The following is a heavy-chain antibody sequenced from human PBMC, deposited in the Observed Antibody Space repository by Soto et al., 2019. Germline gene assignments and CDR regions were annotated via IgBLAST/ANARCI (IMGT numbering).Heavy chain of an antibody. CDR1: GFTFSSYW. J-gene: IGHJ4*02. V-gene: IGHV3-7*03. CDR3: ARDKPVYYSSRWHGY. CDR2: IKQDGSEK. D-gene: IGHD6-19*01. Sequence: GGSLRLSCAASGFTFSSYWMSWVRQAPGKGLEWVANIKQDGSEKYYVDSVKGRFTISSDNAKNSLYLQMNSLRAEDTAVYYCARDKPVYYSSRWHGYWGQATMVTVSS.